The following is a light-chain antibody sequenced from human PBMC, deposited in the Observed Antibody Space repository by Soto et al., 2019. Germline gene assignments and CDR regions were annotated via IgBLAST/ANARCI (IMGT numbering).Light chain of an antibody. Sequence: QSALAQPTSVSGSPGQSIAISCTGTSSDVGGYNYVSWHQQHPGKAPKLILYEVSQRPSGVSDRFSGSKSGNTASLTISGLQAEDEADYHCCSYASSSTYVFGTGTKVTVL. CDR3: CSYASSSTYV. V-gene: IGLV2-23*02. CDR2: EVS. CDR1: SSDVGGYNY. J-gene: IGLJ1*01.